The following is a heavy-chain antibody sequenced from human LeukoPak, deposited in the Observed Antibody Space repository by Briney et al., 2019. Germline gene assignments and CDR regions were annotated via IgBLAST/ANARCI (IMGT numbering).Heavy chain of an antibody. Sequence: GASVKVSCKASGYTFTDYYMQWVRQAPGQGLEWMGWINPKSGGTNYAQKFQGRVTMTRDTSISTAYMELSRLTSDDTAVFYCGRRYCSGGSCYPDCWGQGTLVTVSS. CDR1: GYTFTDYY. J-gene: IGHJ4*02. V-gene: IGHV1-2*02. CDR3: GRRYCSGGSCYPDC. D-gene: IGHD2-15*01. CDR2: INPKSGGT.